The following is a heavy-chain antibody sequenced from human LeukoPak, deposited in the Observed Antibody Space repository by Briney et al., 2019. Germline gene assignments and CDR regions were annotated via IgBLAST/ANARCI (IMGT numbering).Heavy chain of an antibody. Sequence: GGSLRLSCAASGFTFSSYAMHWVRQAPGKGLEYVSAISSNGGSTYYANSVKGRFTISRDNSKNTLCLQMGSLRAEDMAVYYCARAASRVGSSSLGYWGQGTLVTVSS. CDR3: ARAASRVGSSSLGY. D-gene: IGHD6-13*01. J-gene: IGHJ4*02. V-gene: IGHV3-64*01. CDR2: ISSNGGST. CDR1: GFTFSSYA.